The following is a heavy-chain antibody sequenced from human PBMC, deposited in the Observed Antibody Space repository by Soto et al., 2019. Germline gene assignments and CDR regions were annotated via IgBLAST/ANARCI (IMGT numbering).Heavy chain of an antibody. CDR2: IYYSGST. J-gene: IGHJ5*02. V-gene: IGHV4-31*03. CDR3: ARDRKLSNWFDP. CDR1: GGSISSGGYY. Sequence: SETLSLTCTVSGGSISSGGYYWSWIRQHPGKGLEWIGYIYYSGSTYYNPSLKSRVTISVDTSKNQFPLKLSSVTAADTAVYYCARDRKLSNWFDPWGQGTLVTVSS.